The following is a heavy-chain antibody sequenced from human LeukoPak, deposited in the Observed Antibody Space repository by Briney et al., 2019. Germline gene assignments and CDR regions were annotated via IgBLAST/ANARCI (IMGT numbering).Heavy chain of an antibody. CDR1: GFTFSGSA. CDR2: IRSKANSYAT. J-gene: IGHJ4*02. Sequence: GESLKISCAASGFTFSGSAMHWVRQASGKGLEWVGRIRSKANSYATAYAASVKGRFTISRDDSKNTAYLQMNSLKTEDTAVYYCTRPEYYYDSSGYRDWGQGTLVTVSS. V-gene: IGHV3-73*01. CDR3: TRPEYYYDSSGYRD. D-gene: IGHD3-22*01.